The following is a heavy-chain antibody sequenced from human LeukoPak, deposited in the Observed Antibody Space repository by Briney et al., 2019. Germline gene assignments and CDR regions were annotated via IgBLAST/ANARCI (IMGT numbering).Heavy chain of an antibody. Sequence: SETLSLTCSVYGGSIRSSDYYWGWIRQPPGKGLEWIGNVFYSGSAHCNPSLKSRVTISADTSRNQFSLVLSSVTAADTAVYYCARHVDGYSFGLPRYYFDFWGQGILVTVSS. CDR3: ARHVDGYSFGLPRYYFDF. CDR1: GGSIRSSDYY. D-gene: IGHD5-18*01. V-gene: IGHV4-39*01. CDR2: VFYSGSA. J-gene: IGHJ4*02.